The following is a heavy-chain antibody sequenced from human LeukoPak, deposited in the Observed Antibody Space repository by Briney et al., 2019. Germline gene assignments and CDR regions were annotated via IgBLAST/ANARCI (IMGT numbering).Heavy chain of an antibody. CDR1: GGSIGSYY. Sequence: SQTLSLTCTVSGGSIGSYYWSWIRQPPGKGLEWIGYIYYSGSTNYNPSLKSRVTISVDTSKNQFSLELSSVTAADTAVYYCARHRPGPYDYWGQGTLVTVSS. CDR2: IYYSGST. V-gene: IGHV4-59*08. CDR3: ARHRPGPYDY. J-gene: IGHJ4*02.